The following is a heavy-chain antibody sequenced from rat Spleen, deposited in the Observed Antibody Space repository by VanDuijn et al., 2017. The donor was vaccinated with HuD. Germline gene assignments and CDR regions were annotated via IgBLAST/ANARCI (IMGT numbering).Heavy chain of an antibody. V-gene: IGHV5-17*01. J-gene: IGHJ2*01. D-gene: IGHD1-11*01. CDR1: GFTFSDYA. Sequence: EVQLVESGGGLVQPGRSLKFSCAASGFTFSDYAMAWVRQAPKKGLEWIACISDTGGSTYYLDSVKGRFTISRDNAKSALYLQMDSLRSEDTATYYCTRQEDYGGYSRDYFGYWGQGVVVTVSS. CDR2: ISDTGGST. CDR3: TRQEDYGGYSRDYFGY.